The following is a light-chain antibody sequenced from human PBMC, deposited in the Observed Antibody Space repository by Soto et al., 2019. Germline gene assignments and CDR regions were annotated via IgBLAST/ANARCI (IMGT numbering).Light chain of an antibody. J-gene: IGKJ1*01. CDR3: LQYNNYPRT. V-gene: IGKV1-6*01. CDR2: AAS. CDR1: QGIKND. Sequence: AIQVTQSPSSLSASVGDRVTITCRTSQGIKNDLTWYQQRPGKAPEVLLFAASSLRTGVPSRFSGSGSGTDFTLTISNLQPEDFATYYCLQYNNYPRTFGQGTKVEV.